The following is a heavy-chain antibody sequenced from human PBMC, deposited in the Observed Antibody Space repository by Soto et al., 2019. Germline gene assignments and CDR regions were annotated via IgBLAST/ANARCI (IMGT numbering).Heavy chain of an antibody. V-gene: IGHV1-69*02. CDR1: GGTLSTYS. CDR2: ILTLVGKA. Sequence: QVQLVQSGPEVKRPGSSVNVSCKTSGGTLSTYSISWVRQAPGQGLEWVGRILTLVGKANVAQQLQGRVTITADRSTDTVYMEMRGLTSDDTAVYYCARPTGGHDPGGNSMDVWGTGTTVTVSS. J-gene: IGHJ6*03. CDR3: ARPTGGHDPGGNSMDV. D-gene: IGHD5-12*01.